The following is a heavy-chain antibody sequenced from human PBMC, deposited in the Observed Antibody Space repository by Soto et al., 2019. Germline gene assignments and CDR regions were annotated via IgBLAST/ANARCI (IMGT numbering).Heavy chain of an antibody. Sequence: GASVKVSCKASGYTFTGYYMHWVRQAPGQGLEWMGWINPNSGGTNHAQKFQGWVTMTRDTSISTAYMELSRLRSDDTAVYYCARDEALYCSSTSCPRGFDPWGQGTLVTVSS. V-gene: IGHV1-2*04. CDR2: INPNSGGT. CDR1: GYTFTGYY. J-gene: IGHJ5*02. CDR3: ARDEALYCSSTSCPRGFDP. D-gene: IGHD2-2*01.